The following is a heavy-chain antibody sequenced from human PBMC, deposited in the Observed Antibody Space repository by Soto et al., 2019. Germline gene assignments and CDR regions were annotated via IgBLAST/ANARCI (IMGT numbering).Heavy chain of an antibody. J-gene: IGHJ6*02. CDR1: GLPFNRNG. V-gene: IGHV3-33*01. CDR2: IWYDGSKE. D-gene: IGHD1-7*01. CDR3: ARDRSAGTYFYYGMDV. Sequence: PGGSLRLSCAASGLPFNRNGMHWVRQAPGKGLEWVAVIWYDGSKEYYSDSVKGRFTISRDNSKNMLYLQMNSVRVEDTAVYFCARDRSAGTYFYYGMDVWGQGTAATV.